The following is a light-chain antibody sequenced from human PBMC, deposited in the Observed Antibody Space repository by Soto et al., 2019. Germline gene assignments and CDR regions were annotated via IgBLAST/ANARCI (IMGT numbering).Light chain of an antibody. CDR3: QQHSSWSIT. CDR2: GIS. CDR1: QRVGSNY. J-gene: IGKJ5*01. V-gene: IGKV3-20*01. Sequence: ELVLTQSPGTLSVSPGERATLSCRASQRVGSNYLAWYQQKPGQAPRLLIYGISTRATGTPDRFSGSGSGTDFTLTISSLQSEDFGVYYCQQHSSWSITFGQGTRLEIK.